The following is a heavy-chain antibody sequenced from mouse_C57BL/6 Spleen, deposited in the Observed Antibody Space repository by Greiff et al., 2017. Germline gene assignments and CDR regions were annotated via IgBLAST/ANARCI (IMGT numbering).Heavy chain of an antibody. CDR2: IDPETGGT. J-gene: IGHJ3*01. CDR1: GYTFTDYE. CDR3: TGRLWFAY. Sequence: VKLQESGAELVRPGASVTLSCKASGYTFTDYEMHWVKQTPVHGLEWIGAIDPETGGTAYNQKFMGKAILTADKSSSTAYMELRSLTSEDSAVYYCTGRLWFAYWGQGTLVTVSA. V-gene: IGHV1-15*01. D-gene: IGHD3-2*02.